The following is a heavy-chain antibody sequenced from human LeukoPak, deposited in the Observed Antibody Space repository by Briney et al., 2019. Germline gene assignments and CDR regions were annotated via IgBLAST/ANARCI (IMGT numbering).Heavy chain of an antibody. CDR2: IVVGSGNT. CDR3: AAMITIFGAPAD. CDR1: GFTFTSSA. Sequence: PMASVKVSCKASGFTFTSSAVQWVRQARGQRLEWIGWIVVGSGNTNYAQKFQERVTITRDMSTSTAYMELSSLRSEDTAVYYCAAMITIFGAPADWGQGTLVTVSS. J-gene: IGHJ4*02. V-gene: IGHV1-58*01. D-gene: IGHD3-3*01.